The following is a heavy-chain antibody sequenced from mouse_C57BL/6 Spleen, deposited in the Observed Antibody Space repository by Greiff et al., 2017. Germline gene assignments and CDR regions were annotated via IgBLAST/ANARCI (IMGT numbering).Heavy chain of an antibody. V-gene: IGHV1-50*01. CDR3: ARSITTGGY. J-gene: IGHJ2*01. Sequence: QVQLQQPGAELVKPGASVKLSCKASGYTFTSYWMQWVKQRPGQGLEWIGEIDPSDSYTNYNQKFKGKATLTVDTSSSTAYMQLSSLTSEDSAVNYCARSITTGGYWGQGTTLTVSS. CDR2: IDPSDSYT. D-gene: IGHD1-2*01. CDR1: GYTFTSYW.